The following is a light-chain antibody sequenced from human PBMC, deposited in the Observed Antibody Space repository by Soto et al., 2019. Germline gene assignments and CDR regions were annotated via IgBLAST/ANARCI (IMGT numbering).Light chain of an antibody. J-gene: IGLJ1*01. V-gene: IGLV1-47*02. Sequence: QSALTQPPSASGTPGQRVTISCSGSSSNIGSNSVYWYQQLPGTAPKLLIYANNQRPSGVPDRFSGSKSGTSASLAISGLRSEDEADYYCAAWDDSLSGYVFGTGTKATVL. CDR1: SSNIGSNS. CDR3: AAWDDSLSGYV. CDR2: ANN.